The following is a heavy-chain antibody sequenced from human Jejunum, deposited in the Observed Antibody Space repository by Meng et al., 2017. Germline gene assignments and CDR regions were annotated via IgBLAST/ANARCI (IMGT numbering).Heavy chain of an antibody. Sequence: QVQLQESGPGLVKPSGTLSLTCAVSGASISSSNWWSWVRQSPGKGLEWIGEIYHRGNINYNPSLKSRVIISVDKSKNQFSLKLTSVTAADTAVYYCARVGLGWSGFDSWGQGTLVTVSS. J-gene: IGHJ4*02. CDR3: ARVGLGWSGFDS. D-gene: IGHD3/OR15-3a*01. CDR2: IYHRGNI. CDR1: GASISSSNW. V-gene: IGHV4-4*02.